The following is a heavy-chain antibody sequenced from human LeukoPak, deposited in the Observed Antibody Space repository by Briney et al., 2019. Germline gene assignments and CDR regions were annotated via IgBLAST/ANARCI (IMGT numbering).Heavy chain of an antibody. CDR3: ARVRGYCSSTICYRYYFDY. CDR2: IYHSGST. D-gene: IGHD2-2*01. CDR1: DYSISSGYY. J-gene: IGHJ4*02. V-gene: IGHV4-38-2*01. Sequence: PSETLSLTCAVSDYSISSGYYWGWIRQPPGKGLEWIGTIYHSGSTYYNPSLKSRATISVDTSKNQFSLKLTSVTAADTAVYYCARVRGYCSSTICYRYYFDYWGQGTLVTVSS.